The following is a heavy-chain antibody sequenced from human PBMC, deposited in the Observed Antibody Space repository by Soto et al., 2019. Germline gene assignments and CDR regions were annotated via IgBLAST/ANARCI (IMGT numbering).Heavy chain of an antibody. D-gene: IGHD3-10*01. CDR1: GYTFTSYG. V-gene: IGHV1-46*03. Sequence: ASVKVSCKASGYTFTSYGISWVRQAPGQGLEWMGIINPSGGSTSYAQKFQSRVTMTRDTSTSTVYMELSSLRSEDTAVYYCARARDYGSGSYYTYGFDYWGQGTLVTVSS. CDR3: ARARDYGSGSYYTYGFDY. J-gene: IGHJ4*02. CDR2: INPSGGST.